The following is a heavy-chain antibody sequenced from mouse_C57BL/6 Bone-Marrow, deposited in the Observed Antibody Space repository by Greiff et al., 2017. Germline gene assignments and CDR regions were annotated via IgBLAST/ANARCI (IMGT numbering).Heavy chain of an antibody. CDR3: TIYYNYAMDD. CDR2: IAPETGGT. Sequence: QVQLQQSGAELVRPGASVTLSCKASGFTFTDYEMHWVKQTPVHGLEWIGAIAPETGGTAYNQKFKGKAILTADKSSSTAYMELRSLTSEDSAVYYCTIYYNYAMDDWGQGTSVTVSS. D-gene: IGHD2-1*01. J-gene: IGHJ4*01. V-gene: IGHV1-15*01. CDR1: GFTFTDYE.